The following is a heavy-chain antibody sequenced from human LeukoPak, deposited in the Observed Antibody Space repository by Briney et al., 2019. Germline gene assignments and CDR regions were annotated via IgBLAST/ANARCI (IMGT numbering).Heavy chain of an antibody. CDR2: ISGSGGST. V-gene: IGHV3-23*01. CDR1: GFTFSSYA. Sequence: QPGGSLRLSCAASGFTFSSYAMSWVRQAPGKGLEWVSAISGSGGSTYYADSVKGRFTISRDNSKDTLYLQMNSLRAEDTAVYYCVKFIPLYNWFDPWGQGTLVTVSS. CDR3: VKFIPLYNWFDP. J-gene: IGHJ5*02. D-gene: IGHD3-16*02.